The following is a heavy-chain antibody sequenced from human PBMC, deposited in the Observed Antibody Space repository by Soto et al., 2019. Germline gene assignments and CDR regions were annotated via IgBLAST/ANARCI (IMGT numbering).Heavy chain of an antibody. CDR1: GGSINSSSYF. CDR3: ARHYSSGSRNWFDP. J-gene: IGHJ5*02. CDR2: IYYSGST. V-gene: IGHV4-39*01. Sequence: SETLSLTCSVSGGSINSSSYFWGWIRQPPGKGLEWIGSIYYSGSTYYNPSLRSRVTISVDTSKNQFSLKLSSVTAADTAVFYCARHYSSGSRNWFDPWGQGTLVTVSS. D-gene: IGHD6-19*01.